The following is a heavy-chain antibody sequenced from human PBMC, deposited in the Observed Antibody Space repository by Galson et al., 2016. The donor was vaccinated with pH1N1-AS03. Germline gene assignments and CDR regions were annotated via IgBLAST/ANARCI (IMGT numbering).Heavy chain of an antibody. CDR2: IWHDGSNK. D-gene: IGHD6-13*01. CDR1: GFTFSDYG. J-gene: IGHJ3*01. Sequence: SLRLSCAASGFTFSDYGMHWVRQAPGKGLEWVAIIWHDGSNKFYADSVKGRFTISSDNSNNTLYLEMKSLRVEDTAVYYCVWTIAAANLPQSYGFDVWGQGTTVTVSS. CDR3: VWTIAAANLPQSYGFDV. V-gene: IGHV3-33*08.